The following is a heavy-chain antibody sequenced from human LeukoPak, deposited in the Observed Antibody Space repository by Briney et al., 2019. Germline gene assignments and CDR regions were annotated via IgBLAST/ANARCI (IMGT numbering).Heavy chain of an antibody. CDR2: ISSGSTYI. CDR1: EFTFSTYS. V-gene: IGHV3-21*01. CDR3: AGSDTTGYSPREWDYWYFDL. D-gene: IGHD3-9*01. Sequence: PGRSPRLSCAASEFTFSTYSMNWVRQAPGKGLEWVSSISSGSTYIYYADSVKGRFTISRDNAKNSLYLQMNSLRAEDTAVYYCAGSDTTGYSPREWDYWYFDLWGRGTLVTVSS. J-gene: IGHJ2*01.